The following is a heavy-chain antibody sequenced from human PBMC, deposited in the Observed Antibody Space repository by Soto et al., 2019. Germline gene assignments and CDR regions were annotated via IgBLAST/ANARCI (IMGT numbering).Heavy chain of an antibody. Sequence: QVQLVQSGAEVKKPGVSVKVSCKASGYIFTNYYIHWVRQAPGQGLEWMAIINPLPTSGSTNYAQEFQGRVTVTRDTSTSTVYMELNSLRSDDTAIYYCARDLAAAAYWGQGTLVTVSS. CDR2: INPLPTSGST. D-gene: IGHD6-13*01. CDR3: ARDLAAAAY. J-gene: IGHJ4*02. CDR1: GYIFTNYY. V-gene: IGHV1-46*01.